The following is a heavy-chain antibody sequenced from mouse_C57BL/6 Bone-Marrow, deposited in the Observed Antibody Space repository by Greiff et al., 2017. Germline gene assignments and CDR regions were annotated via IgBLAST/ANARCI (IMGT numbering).Heavy chain of an antibody. CDR2: IYPRSGNT. J-gene: IGHJ2*01. Sequence: QVQLQQSGAELARPGASVKLSCKASGYTFTSYGISWVKQRTGQGLEWIGEIYPRSGNTYYNEKFKGKATLTADKYSSTAYMELRSLTSEDSAVYFCARNWASYYFDYWGQGTTLTVSA. V-gene: IGHV1-81*01. D-gene: IGHD4-1*01. CDR1: GYTFTSYG. CDR3: ARNWASYYFDY.